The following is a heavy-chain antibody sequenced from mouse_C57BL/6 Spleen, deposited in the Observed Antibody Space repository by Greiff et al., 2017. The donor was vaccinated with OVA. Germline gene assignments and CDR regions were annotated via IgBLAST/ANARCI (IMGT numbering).Heavy chain of an antibody. CDR2: ISSGGDYI. D-gene: IGHD1-1*01. V-gene: IGHV5-9-1*02. CDR1: GFTFSSYA. J-gene: IGHJ2*01. CDR3: TREKGSSYAYFDY. Sequence: EVHLVESGEGLVKPGGSLKLSCAASGFTFSSYAMSWVRQTPEKRLEWVAYISSGGDYIYYADTVKGRFTISRDNARNTLYLQMSSLKSEDTAMYYCTREKGSSYAYFDYWGQGTTLTVSS.